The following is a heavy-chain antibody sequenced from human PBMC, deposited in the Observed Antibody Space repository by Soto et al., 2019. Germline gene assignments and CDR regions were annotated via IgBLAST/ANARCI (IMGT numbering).Heavy chain of an antibody. CDR1: GGSISSGGYY. Sequence: QVQLQESGPGLVKPSQTLSLTCTVSGGSISSGGYYWSWIRQHPGKGLEWIGYIYYSGSTYYNPSLKSRVTISVDTSKNQFSLKLSSVTAADTAVYYCAGFQGSSSWYGQGLRFDYWGQGTLVTVSS. J-gene: IGHJ4*02. D-gene: IGHD6-13*01. CDR2: IYYSGST. CDR3: AGFQGSSSWYGQGLRFDY. V-gene: IGHV4-31*03.